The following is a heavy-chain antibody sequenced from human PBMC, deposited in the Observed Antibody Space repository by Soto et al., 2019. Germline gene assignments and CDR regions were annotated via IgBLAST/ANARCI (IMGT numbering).Heavy chain of an antibody. D-gene: IGHD6-13*01. CDR3: ARSGYSSSWYVKDYYYGMDV. CDR1: GFTFSSYS. CDR2: ISSSSSYI. V-gene: IGHV3-21*01. J-gene: IGHJ6*02. Sequence: GSLRLSCAASGFTFSSYSMNWVRQAPGKGLEWVSSISSSSSYIYYADSVKGRFTISRDNAKNSLYLQMNSLRAEDTAVYYCARSGYSSSWYVKDYYYGMDVWGQGTTVTVSS.